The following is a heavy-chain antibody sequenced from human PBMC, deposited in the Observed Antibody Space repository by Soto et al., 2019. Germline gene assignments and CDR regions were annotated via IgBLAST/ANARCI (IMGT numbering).Heavy chain of an antibody. CDR3: ARGRCSCRSCFKHERGVDC. CDR2: IYASGKT. V-gene: IGHV3-66*01. CDR1: GFSVSDHF. J-gene: IGHJ4*02. D-gene: IGHD2-15*01. Sequence: EMQVVESGGGLVQPGGSLRLSCAASGFSVSDHFMTWVRQAPGKGLEWVSIIYASGKTYNADSVKDRFSVSRDIDKNRIRTQMNSLAAEDTAFSFCARGRCSCRSCFKHERGVDCWGQGILVTVSP.